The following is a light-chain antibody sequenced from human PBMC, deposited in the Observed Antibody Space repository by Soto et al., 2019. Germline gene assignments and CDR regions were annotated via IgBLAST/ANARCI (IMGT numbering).Light chain of an antibody. J-gene: IGKJ2*01. CDR3: QQFNDFPGT. Sequence: AIQLTQAPSSLSASVGDRVTISCRTSQAISSALAWYQQRPGKPPKLLLSDASSLESGVPSRFSGSGSGTGFTLTISSLQPEDFATYYCQQFNDFPGTFGQGTTLEIK. CDR1: QAISSA. V-gene: IGKV1D-13*01. CDR2: DAS.